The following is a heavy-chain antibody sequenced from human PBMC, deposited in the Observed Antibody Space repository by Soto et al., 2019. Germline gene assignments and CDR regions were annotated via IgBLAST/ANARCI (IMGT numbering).Heavy chain of an antibody. Sequence: EVQLVESGGGLVQPGGSLKLSCAASGFTFSGSAMHWVRQASGKGLEWVGRIRSKANSYATAYAASVKGRFTISRDDSKNTAYLQMNSLKTEDTAVHYCTREMEQLAYYYYYGMDVWGQGTTVTVSS. CDR3: TREMEQLAYYYYYGMDV. V-gene: IGHV3-73*02. J-gene: IGHJ6*02. CDR1: GFTFSGSA. CDR2: IRSKANSYAT. D-gene: IGHD6-6*01.